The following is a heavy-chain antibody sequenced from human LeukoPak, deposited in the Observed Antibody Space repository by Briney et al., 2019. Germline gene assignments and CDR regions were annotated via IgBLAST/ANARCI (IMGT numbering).Heavy chain of an antibody. V-gene: IGHV4-61*08. CDR1: GGSLSSSDYH. D-gene: IGHD3-22*01. CDR2: IYYSGST. Sequence: SETLSLTRTVSGGSLSSSDYHWSWIRQPPGKGLEWIGYIYYSGSTNYNPSLKSRVTISVDTSKNQFSLKLSSVTAADTAVYYCARGSDHYDSRFDYWGQGTLVTVSS. J-gene: IGHJ4*02. CDR3: ARGSDHYDSRFDY.